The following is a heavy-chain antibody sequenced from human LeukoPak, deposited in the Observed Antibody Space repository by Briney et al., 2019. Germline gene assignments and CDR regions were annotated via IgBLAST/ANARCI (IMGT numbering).Heavy chain of an antibody. Sequence: SETLSLTCTVSGGSISSYYWSWIRQPPGKGLEWIGYIYYSGSTNYNPSLKSRVTISVDTSKNQFSLKLSSVTAADTAVYYCARADFWSAVDYWGQGTLVTVSS. J-gene: IGHJ4*02. CDR3: ARADFWSAVDY. D-gene: IGHD3-3*01. V-gene: IGHV4-59*08. CDR2: IYYSGST. CDR1: GGSISSYY.